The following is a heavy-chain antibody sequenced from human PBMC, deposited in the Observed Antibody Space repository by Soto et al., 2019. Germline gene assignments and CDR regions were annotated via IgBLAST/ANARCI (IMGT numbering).Heavy chain of an antibody. CDR2: MNPNSGNT. Sequence: QVQLVQSGAEVKKPGASVKVSCKASGYTFTSYDINWVRQATGQGLEWMGWMNPNSGNTGYAQKFQGRVTMPRNTSVSTADMELSILRSEDTAVYYCARGVVLGPCMDVWGQGTTVTVSS. CDR1: GYTFTSYD. CDR3: ARGVVLGPCMDV. J-gene: IGHJ6*02. D-gene: IGHD2-15*01. V-gene: IGHV1-8*01.